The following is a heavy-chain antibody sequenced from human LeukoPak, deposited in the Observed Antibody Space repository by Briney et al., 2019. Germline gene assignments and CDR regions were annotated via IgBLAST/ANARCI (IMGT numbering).Heavy chain of an antibody. CDR2: IKQDGSEK. D-gene: IGHD5-24*01. Sequence: GGSLRLSCAASGFTFCDYWMAWVRQAPGKGPEWVAKIKQDGSEKYFVDSVKGRFTISRDNAEKSLYLQMHSLRAEDTAVYHCARDSMASFDYWGQGTLVTVSS. J-gene: IGHJ4*02. CDR3: ARDSMASFDY. V-gene: IGHV3-7*01. CDR1: GFTFCDYW.